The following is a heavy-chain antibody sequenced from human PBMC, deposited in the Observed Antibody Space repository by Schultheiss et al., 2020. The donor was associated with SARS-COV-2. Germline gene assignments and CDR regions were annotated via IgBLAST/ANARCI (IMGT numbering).Heavy chain of an antibody. J-gene: IGHJ4*02. CDR2: IYYTGGT. V-gene: IGHV4-39*07. D-gene: IGHD4-11*01. Sequence: SQTLSLTCTVSDGSISSSSYYWGWIRQSPGKGLEWIGSIYYTGGTYYNPSLKSRVTFFVDSSKNQFSLRLSSVTAADTAVYYCARGGYSNYAGDFDYWGQGTLVTVSS. CDR3: ARGGYSNYAGDFDY. CDR1: DGSISSSSYY.